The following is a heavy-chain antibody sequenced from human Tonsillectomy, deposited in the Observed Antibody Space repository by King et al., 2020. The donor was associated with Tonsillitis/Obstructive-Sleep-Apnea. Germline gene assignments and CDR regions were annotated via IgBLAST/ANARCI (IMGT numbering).Heavy chain of an antibody. Sequence: QLVQSGAEVKKPGASVKVSCKASGYTFTGYYMHWVRQAPRQGLEWMGRINPNSGGTNYAQKFQGRVTMTRDTSISTAYMELSRLRSDDTAVYYCARDREDIVVVVASGGWFDPWGQGTLVTVSS. CDR2: INPNSGGT. CDR1: GYTFTGYY. J-gene: IGHJ5*02. D-gene: IGHD2-15*01. V-gene: IGHV1-2*06. CDR3: ARDREDIVVVVASGGWFDP.